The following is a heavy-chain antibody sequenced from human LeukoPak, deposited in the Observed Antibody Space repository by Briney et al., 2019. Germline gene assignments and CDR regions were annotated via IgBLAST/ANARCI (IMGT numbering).Heavy chain of an antibody. CDR2: IIPRLNIE. V-gene: IGHV1-69*02. CDR1: GATFNNYT. D-gene: IGHD3/OR15-3a*01. J-gene: IGHJ4*02. CDR3: ATGMLEMIFMGSAY. Sequence: ASVEVSCKASGATFNNYTISWVRQAPGQGLEWMGRIIPRLNIENYAQKFQDRVTITADKSTNTAYMELSSLRSEDTAVYYCATGMLEMIFMGSAYCGQGTLVTVSS.